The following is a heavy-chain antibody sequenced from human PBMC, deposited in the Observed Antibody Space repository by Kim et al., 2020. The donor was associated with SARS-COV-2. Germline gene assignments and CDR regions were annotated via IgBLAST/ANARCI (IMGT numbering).Heavy chain of an antibody. J-gene: IGHJ4*02. V-gene: IGHV1-18*01. CDR3: ARDRGYGYDTFDY. CDR1: GYTFTSYG. Sequence: ASVKVSCKASGYTFTSYGISWVRQAPGQGLEWLGWVGAYNGDTNYAQNLQGRVTLTTDTSTSTAFLELRSLRSDDTAVYFCARDRGYGYDTFDYWGQGT. D-gene: IGHD3-3*01. CDR2: VGAYNGDT.